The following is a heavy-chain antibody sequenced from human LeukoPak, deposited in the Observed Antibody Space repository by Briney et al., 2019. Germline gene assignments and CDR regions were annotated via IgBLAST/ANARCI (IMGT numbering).Heavy chain of an antibody. J-gene: IGHJ6*02. V-gene: IGHV3-66*02. CDR2: IYPGGST. CDR3: ARGAGVSHYYYYAMDI. CDR1: TFTVIDHY. Sequence: GGSLRLSCAASTFTVIDHYMTWVRQAPGRGLEWVAAIYPGGSTYYADSVEGRFTISRDKSKNTLYLQMNTLGAEETAVYYCARGAGVSHYYYYAMDIWGQGTTVTVSS. D-gene: IGHD2-21*01.